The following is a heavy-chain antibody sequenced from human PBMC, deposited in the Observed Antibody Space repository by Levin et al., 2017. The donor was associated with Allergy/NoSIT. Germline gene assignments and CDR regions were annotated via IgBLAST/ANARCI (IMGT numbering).Heavy chain of an antibody. Sequence: GESLKISCAASGFTFSDYYMSWIRQAPGKGLEWVSYISSSGSTIYYADSVKGRFTISRDNAKNSLYLQMNSLRAEDTAVYYCARMEGSGSYYFDYWGQGTLVTVSS. CDR2: ISSSGSTI. J-gene: IGHJ4*02. CDR3: ARMEGSGSYYFDY. CDR1: GFTFSDYY. D-gene: IGHD1-26*01. V-gene: IGHV3-11*01.